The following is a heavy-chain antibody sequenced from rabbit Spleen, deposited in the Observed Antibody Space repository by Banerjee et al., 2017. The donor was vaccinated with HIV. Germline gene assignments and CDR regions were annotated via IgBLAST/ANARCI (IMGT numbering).Heavy chain of an antibody. V-gene: IGHV1S40*01. CDR2: IWTDNGDS. J-gene: IGHJ4*01. Sequence: QSLEESGGDLVKPGASLTLTCTASGFSFSSNSMCWVRQAPGKGLEWIASIWTDNGDSYYASWAKGRFIISKTSSTTVTLQMTSLTAADTATYFCAKGNIWEYAGHAYAASYGLWGPGTLVTVS. CDR1: GFSFSSNS. D-gene: IGHD6-1*01. CDR3: AKGNIWEYAGHAYAASYGL.